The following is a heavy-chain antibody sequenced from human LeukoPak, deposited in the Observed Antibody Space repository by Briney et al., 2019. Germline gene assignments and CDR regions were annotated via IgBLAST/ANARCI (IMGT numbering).Heavy chain of an antibody. CDR2: IYYSGST. V-gene: IGHV4-59*08. Sequence: PSETLSLTCTVSGGSISSYYWSWIRQPPGKGLEWIGYIYYSGSTNYNPSLKSRVTISVDRSKNQFSLKLSSVTAADTAVYYCAVGGYSYGYAPYYYYGMDVWGHGTTVTVSS. J-gene: IGHJ6*02. CDR3: AVGGYSYGYAPYYYYGMDV. D-gene: IGHD5-18*01. CDR1: GGSISSYY.